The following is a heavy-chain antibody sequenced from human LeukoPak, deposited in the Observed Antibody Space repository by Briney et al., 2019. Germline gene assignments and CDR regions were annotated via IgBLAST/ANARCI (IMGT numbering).Heavy chain of an antibody. J-gene: IGHJ4*02. CDR3: ARAFIAAADAYYFDY. CDR2: IWYDGSNK. D-gene: IGHD6-13*01. CDR1: GFTFSSYG. V-gene: IGHV3-33*01. Sequence: GGSLRLSCAASGFTFSSYGMHWVRQAPGKGLEWVAVIWYDGSNKYYADSVKGRFTISRDNSKNTLYLQMNSLRVEDTAVFYCARAFIAAADAYYFDYWGQGTLVTVSS.